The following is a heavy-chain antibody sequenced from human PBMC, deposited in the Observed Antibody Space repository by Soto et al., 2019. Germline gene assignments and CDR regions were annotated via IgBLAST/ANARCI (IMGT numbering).Heavy chain of an antibody. CDR3: ARDSFGVLGAYYYYGMAI. Sequence: PGGSLRLSCAASGFTFSSDAMHWVRQAPGKELEWVAVISYDGSNKYYADSVKGRFTISRDNSKNTLYLQMNSLRAEDTAVYYCARDSFGVLGAYYYYGMAIWGQGTTVPLSS. D-gene: IGHD1-26*01. V-gene: IGHV3-30-3*01. CDR2: ISYDGSNK. CDR1: GFTFSSDA. J-gene: IGHJ6*02.